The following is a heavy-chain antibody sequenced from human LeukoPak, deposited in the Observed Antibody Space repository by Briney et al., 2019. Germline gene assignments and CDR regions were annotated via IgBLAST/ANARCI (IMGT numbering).Heavy chain of an antibody. CDR1: GGTFSSYA. CDR3: ARGRLGYCSSTSCYMDYYYYYMDV. Sequence: ASVKVSCKASGGTFSSYAISWVRQAPGQGLEWMGGIIPIFGTANYAQKFQGRVTITTDESTSTAYMELSSLRSEDTAVYYCARGRLGYCSSTSCYMDYYYYYMDVWGKGTTVTVSS. CDR2: IIPIFGTA. D-gene: IGHD2-2*02. V-gene: IGHV1-69*05. J-gene: IGHJ6*03.